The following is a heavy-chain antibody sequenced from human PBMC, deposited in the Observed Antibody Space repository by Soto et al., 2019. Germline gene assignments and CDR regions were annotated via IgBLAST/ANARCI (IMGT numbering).Heavy chain of an antibody. V-gene: IGHV1-69*06. CDR2: IIPIFDTA. CDR1: GGTFSSYA. J-gene: IGHJ4*02. CDR3: ARVSGNCGGDCYPPNYFDY. D-gene: IGHD2-21*02. Sequence: SVKVSCKASGGTFSSYAISWVRQAPGQGLEWMGGIIPIFDTANYAQKFQGRVTITADKSTSTAYMELSSLRSEDTAVYYCARVSGNCGGDCYPPNYFDYWGQGTLVTVSS.